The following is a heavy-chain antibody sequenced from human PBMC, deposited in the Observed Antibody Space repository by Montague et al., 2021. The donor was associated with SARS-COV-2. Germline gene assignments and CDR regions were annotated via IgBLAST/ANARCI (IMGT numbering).Heavy chain of an antibody. CDR3: ARAPVAHITIFGVVTSFDY. CDR1: GGSISSYY. Sequence: SETLSFTCTVSGGSISSYYWSWIRQPPGKGLEWIGYIYYSGSTNYNPSLKSRVTISVDTSKNQFSLELSSVTAADTAVYYCARAPVAHITIFGVVTSFDYWGQGTLVTVSS. D-gene: IGHD3-3*01. J-gene: IGHJ4*02. V-gene: IGHV4-59*01. CDR2: IYYSGST.